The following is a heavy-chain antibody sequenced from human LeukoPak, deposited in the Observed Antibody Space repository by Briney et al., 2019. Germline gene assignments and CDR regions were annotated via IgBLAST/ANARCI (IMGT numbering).Heavy chain of an antibody. J-gene: IGHJ4*02. CDR1: GGTFSSYA. CDR2: IIPIFGTA. Sequence: SVKVSCKASGGTFSSYAISWVRQAPGQGLEWMGRIIPIFGTANYAQKFQGRVMITADKSTSTAYMKLSSLRSEDTAVYYCASCWYYDSSGYYHLGYWGQGTLVTVSS. V-gene: IGHV1-69*06. CDR3: ASCWYYDSSGYYHLGY. D-gene: IGHD3-22*01.